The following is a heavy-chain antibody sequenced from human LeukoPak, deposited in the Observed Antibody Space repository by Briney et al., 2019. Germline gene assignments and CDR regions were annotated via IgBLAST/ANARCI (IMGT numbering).Heavy chain of an antibody. V-gene: IGHV4-34*01. J-gene: IGHJ4*02. Sequence: SETLSLTCAVYGGSFSGYYWSWIRQPPGKGLEWIGEINHSRSTNYNPSLKSRVTISVDTSKNQFSLKLSSVTAADTAVYYCARESPQLGHNGYSSGWTNWGQGTLVTVSS. CDR1: GGSFSGYY. CDR2: INHSRST. CDR3: ARESPQLGHNGYSSGWTN. D-gene: IGHD6-19*01.